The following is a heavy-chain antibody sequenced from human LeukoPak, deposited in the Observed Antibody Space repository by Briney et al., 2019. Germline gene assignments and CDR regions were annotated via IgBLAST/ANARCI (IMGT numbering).Heavy chain of an antibody. D-gene: IGHD3-3*01. CDR3: ARAGWSGYLGAIDY. CDR1: GGSISSGSYY. V-gene: IGHV4-61*02. Sequence: SETLSLTCTVPGGSISSGSYYWSWIRQPAGKGLEWIGRIYTSGSTNYNPSLKSRVTISVDTSKNQFSLKLSSVTAADTAVYYCARAGWSGYLGAIDYWGQGTLVTVSS. CDR2: IYTSGST. J-gene: IGHJ4*02.